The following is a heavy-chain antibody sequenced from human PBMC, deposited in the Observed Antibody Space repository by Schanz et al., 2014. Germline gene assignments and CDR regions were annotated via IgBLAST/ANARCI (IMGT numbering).Heavy chain of an antibody. Sequence: EVQLLASGGGLVQPGGSLRLTCLTSGFTFTDHAMSWVRQAPGKGLEWVSTISGLGEATFYSDSVKGRFTVSRDNSKNIVYLQMIRLRAEDTAVYYCANRGDRRGWFDSWGQGILVTVSS. CDR3: ANRGDRRGWFDS. CDR1: GFTFTDHA. J-gene: IGHJ5*01. V-gene: IGHV3-23*01. CDR2: ISGLGEAT. D-gene: IGHD3-16*01.